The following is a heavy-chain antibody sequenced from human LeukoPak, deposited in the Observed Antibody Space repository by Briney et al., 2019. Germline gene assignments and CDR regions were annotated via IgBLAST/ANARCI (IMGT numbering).Heavy chain of an antibody. J-gene: IGHJ4*02. V-gene: IGHV3-15*01. CDR1: GFIFSKAW. D-gene: IGHD2-15*01. CDR2: IKSKNDGGTT. CDR3: TPVMVEDRGF. Sequence: GGSLRLSCAASGFIFSKAWMYWVRQAPGKGPEWVGRIKSKNDGGTTDYGSPVKGRFTISRGDSKNTLYLQMNSLITDDTAIYYCTPVMVEDRGFWGQGTLVTVSS.